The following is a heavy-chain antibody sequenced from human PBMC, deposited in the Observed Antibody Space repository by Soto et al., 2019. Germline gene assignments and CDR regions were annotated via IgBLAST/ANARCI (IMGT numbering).Heavy chain of an antibody. Sequence: PSETLSLTCTVSGGSLISDTYYWGWIRQPPGKGLEWIGTIYYRGDTSYNPSLKSRVTISVDTSKKQFSLKLNSVTAADTAVYYCARHQREVDWSDLWGQGTLVTVSS. J-gene: IGHJ5*02. CDR1: GGSLISDTYY. CDR3: ARHQREVDWSDL. V-gene: IGHV4-39*01. CDR2: IYYRGDT. D-gene: IGHD1-26*01.